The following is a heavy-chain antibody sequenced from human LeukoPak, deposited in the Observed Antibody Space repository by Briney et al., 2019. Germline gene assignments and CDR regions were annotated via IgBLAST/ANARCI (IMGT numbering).Heavy chain of an antibody. CDR2: INPSGGST. CDR3: ASSYYDILTGYPKFPDY. D-gene: IGHD3-9*01. V-gene: IGHV1-46*01. CDR1: GYTFTSYY. Sequence: ASVKVSCKASGYTFTSYYMHWVRQAPGQGLEWMGIINPSGGSTSYAQKFQGRVTMTRDTSTSTVYMELSSLRSEDTAVYYCASSYYDILTGYPKFPDYWGQGTLVTVSS. J-gene: IGHJ4*02.